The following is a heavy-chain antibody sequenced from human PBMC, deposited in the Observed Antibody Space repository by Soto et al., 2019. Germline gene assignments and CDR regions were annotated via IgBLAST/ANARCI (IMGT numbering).Heavy chain of an antibody. CDR2: INHTGGT. V-gene: IGHV4-34*08. CDR1: DGNGNGYY. Sequence: PSETLSVTWAVDDGNGNGYYWNWIRQPPGKGLEWIGEINHTGGTHYNPSLKSRVTMSVDTSKNQFSLRLSSVTAADTAIYYCATRITVFGLLIPPFDPWGQGIQVTGSS. CDR3: ATRITVFGLLIPPFDP. D-gene: IGHD3-3*01. J-gene: IGHJ5*02.